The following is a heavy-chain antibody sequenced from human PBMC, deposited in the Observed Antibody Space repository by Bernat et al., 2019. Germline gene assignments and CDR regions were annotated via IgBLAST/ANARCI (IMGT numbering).Heavy chain of an antibody. CDR2: FDPEDGET. CDR3: ATLGEYGAASAFDI. CDR1: GYTLTELS. D-gene: IGHD4-17*01. V-gene: IGHV1-24*01. Sequence: QVQLVQAGAEVKKPGASVKVSCKGSGYTLTELSMHWVRQAPGKGLEWMGGFDPEDGETIYAQQFQGRVTMTEDTSTDTAYMELSSLRSADTAVYYCATLGEYGAASAFDIWGQGTMVTVSS. J-gene: IGHJ3*02.